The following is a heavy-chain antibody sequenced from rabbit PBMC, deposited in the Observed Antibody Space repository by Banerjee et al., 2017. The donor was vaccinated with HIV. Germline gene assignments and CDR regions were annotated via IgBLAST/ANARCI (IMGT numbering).Heavy chain of an antibody. V-gene: IGHV1S47*01. CDR3: VRDVGGWPYYLNL. D-gene: IGHD4-1*01. CDR2: IWVSSGNT. Sequence: QEQLVESGGGLVQPEGSLTLTCKASGFDFSNNAMCWVRQAPGKGLELIACIWVSSGNTWYASWAKGRFTITRSTSLNTVTLQVKSLTAADTATYFCVRDVGGWPYYLNLWGQGTLVTVS. CDR1: GFDFSNNA. J-gene: IGHJ4*01.